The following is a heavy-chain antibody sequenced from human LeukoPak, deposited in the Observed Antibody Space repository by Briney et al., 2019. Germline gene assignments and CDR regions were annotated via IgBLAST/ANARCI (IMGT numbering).Heavy chain of an antibody. CDR1: GGSISSGGYY. J-gene: IGHJ4*02. V-gene: IGHV4-31*03. CDR2: IYYSGST. CDR3: ARDTTLDY. Sequence: SQTLSLTCTVSGGSISSGGYYWSWIRQHPGTGLERIGNIYYSGSTYYNPSLKSRVIISVDTSTNQFSLKVSSVTAADTAVYYCARDTTLDYWGQGTLVTVSS. D-gene: IGHD1-1*01.